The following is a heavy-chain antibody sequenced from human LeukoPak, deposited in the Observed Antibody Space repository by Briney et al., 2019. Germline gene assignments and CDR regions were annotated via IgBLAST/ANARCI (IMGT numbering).Heavy chain of an antibody. V-gene: IGHV3-23*01. CDR3: ATNAYYDFWSGPPRPYYFYYGMDV. Sequence: GGSLRLSCAASGFTFSSYAMSWVRQAPGKGLEWVSAISGSGGSTYYADSVKGRFTISRDNSKNTLYLQMNSLRAEDTAVYYCATNAYYDFWSGPPRPYYFYYGMDVWGQGTTVTVSS. J-gene: IGHJ6*02. D-gene: IGHD3-3*01. CDR2: ISGSGGST. CDR1: GFTFSSYA.